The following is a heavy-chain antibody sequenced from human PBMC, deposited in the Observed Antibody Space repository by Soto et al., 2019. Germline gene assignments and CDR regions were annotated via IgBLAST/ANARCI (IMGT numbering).Heavy chain of an antibody. D-gene: IGHD6-6*01. Sequence: QVQLVQSGAEVKKPGASVKVSCKASGYTFTSYDINWVRQATGQGLEWMGWMNPNRGNAGYAQKFQGRVTMTRNPSTSTAYMELSSLRSEDTAVYYCASELAARSFDYWGQGTLVTVSS. CDR2: MNPNRGNA. CDR1: GYTFTSYD. V-gene: IGHV1-8*01. CDR3: ASELAARSFDY. J-gene: IGHJ4*02.